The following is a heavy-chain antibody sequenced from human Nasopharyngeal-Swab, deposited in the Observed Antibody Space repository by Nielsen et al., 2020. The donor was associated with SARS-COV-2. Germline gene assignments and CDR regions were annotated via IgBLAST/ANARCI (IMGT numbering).Heavy chain of an antibody. V-gene: IGHV3-30*18. D-gene: IGHD1-26*01. CDR3: AKDRGVGALDY. J-gene: IGHJ4*02. CDR1: GFTFSSYG. CDR2: ISYDGSNK. Sequence: GASLKISCAASGFTFSSYGMHWVRQAPGKGLEWVAVISYDGSNKYYADSVKGRFTISRDNSKNTLYLQVNSLRAEDTAVYYCAKDRGVGALDYWGQGTLVTVSS.